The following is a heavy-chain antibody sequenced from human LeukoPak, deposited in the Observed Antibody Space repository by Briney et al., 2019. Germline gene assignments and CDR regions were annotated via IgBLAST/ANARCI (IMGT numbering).Heavy chain of an antibody. Sequence: GGSLRLSCIDAGYTFSIYWMSWVRQALGGGLEWVANIKEDGCEKYYVDSVKGRFTISRDNAKISLYLQMNSLRAEDTAVYYCASQFWWAAVAGTTLDYWGQGTLVTVSS. CDR1: GYTFSIYW. J-gene: IGHJ4*02. V-gene: IGHV3-7*02. CDR3: ASQFWWAAVAGTTLDY. CDR2: IKEDGCEK. D-gene: IGHD6-19*01.